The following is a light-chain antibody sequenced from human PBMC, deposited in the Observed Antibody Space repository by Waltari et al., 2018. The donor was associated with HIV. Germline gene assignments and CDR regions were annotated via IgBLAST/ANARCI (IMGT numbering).Light chain of an antibody. V-gene: IGLV1-51*01. CDR2: DND. CDR3: GTWDSSLSAVV. Sequence: QSVLTQPPSVSAAPGQTVPIPCSGSRSKIGNNYVSWSQQLPGTAPKLLIYDNDNRPSWIPDRFSGSKSGTSATLGITGLQTGDEADYYCGTWDSSLSAVVFGGGTKLTVL. CDR1: RSKIGNNY. J-gene: IGLJ2*01.